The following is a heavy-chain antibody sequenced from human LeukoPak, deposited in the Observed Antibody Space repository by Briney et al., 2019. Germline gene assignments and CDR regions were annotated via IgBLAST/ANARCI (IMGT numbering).Heavy chain of an antibody. V-gene: IGHV3-23*01. CDR3: VHCGGDCYPCCGMDV. J-gene: IGHJ6*02. D-gene: IGHD2-21*02. Sequence: GGSLRLSCAASGFTFSTCAMSWVRQAPGKGLEWVSGISGTTSGTYYADSVKGRFTISRDNSKNTLFLQVNSLRAEDTAVYYCVHCGGDCYPCCGMDVWGQGTTVTVSS. CDR2: ISGTTSGT. CDR1: GFTFSTCA.